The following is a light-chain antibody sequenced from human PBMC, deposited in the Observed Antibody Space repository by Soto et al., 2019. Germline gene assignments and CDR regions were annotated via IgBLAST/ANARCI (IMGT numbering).Light chain of an antibody. CDR2: GAS. J-gene: IGKJ2*01. V-gene: IGKV3-20*01. Sequence: EIVLTQSPGTLSLSPGERSTLSCRASQSVSSSSLAWYQQKPGQAPRLLIYGASSRATSIPDRFSGSGSGTDVTLTISRLEPEDFAVDYCQQYGSSPPMYTFGQGTKLEIK. CDR1: QSVSSSS. CDR3: QQYGSSPPMYT.